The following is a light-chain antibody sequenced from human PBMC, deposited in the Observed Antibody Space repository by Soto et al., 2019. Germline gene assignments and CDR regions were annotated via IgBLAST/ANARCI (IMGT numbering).Light chain of an antibody. CDR2: DAS. Sequence: EIVLTQPPATLSLSPGERATLSCRASQSVSSYLAWYQQKPGQAPRLLIYDASNRATGIPARFSGSGSGTDFTLTISSLEPEDFAVYYCQQRSSSITFGQGTRLEIK. J-gene: IGKJ5*01. CDR1: QSVSSY. CDR3: QQRSSSIT. V-gene: IGKV3-11*01.